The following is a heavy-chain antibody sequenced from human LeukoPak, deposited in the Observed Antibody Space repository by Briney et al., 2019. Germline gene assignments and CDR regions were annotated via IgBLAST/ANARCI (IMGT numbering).Heavy chain of an antibody. D-gene: IGHD6-19*01. CDR1: GFTFSSHG. V-gene: IGHV3-23*01. CDR2: ISPSGDIL. Sequence: HPGGTLRLSCAASGFTFSSHGMNWVRQAPGKGLEWVSGISPSGDILYYADSVKGQFTISRDNSKNTVYLQMNSLRAEDTAVYYCAKGLILSSGWCHFDYWGQGTLVTVSS. CDR3: AKGLILSSGWCHFDY. J-gene: IGHJ4*02.